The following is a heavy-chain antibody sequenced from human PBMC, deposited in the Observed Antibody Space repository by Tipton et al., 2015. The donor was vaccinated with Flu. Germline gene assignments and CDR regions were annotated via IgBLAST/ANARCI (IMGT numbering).Heavy chain of an antibody. V-gene: IGHV4-34*01. D-gene: IGHD4-11*01. Sequence: TLSLTCAVYGGSFSGYYWSWIRQPPGKGLEWIGEINHSGSTNYNPSLKSRVTISVDTSKNQFSLKLSSVTAADTAVYYCARGGRTTVTPDYWGQGTLVTDSS. J-gene: IGHJ4*02. CDR3: ARGGRTTVTPDY. CDR1: GGSFSGYY. CDR2: INHSGST.